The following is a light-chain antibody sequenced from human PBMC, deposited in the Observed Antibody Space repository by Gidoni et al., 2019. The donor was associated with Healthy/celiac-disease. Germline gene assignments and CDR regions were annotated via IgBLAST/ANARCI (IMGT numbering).Light chain of an antibody. CDR2: GAS. CDR1: QSVSSSY. Sequence: IVLTQSPGTLSLSPGERATLSCRASQSVSSSYLAWYQQKPGQAPRLLIYGASSRATGIPGRFSGSGSGTDFTLTISRLEPEDFAVYYCQQYGSSRLTFGGXTKVEIK. V-gene: IGKV3-20*01. CDR3: QQYGSSRLT. J-gene: IGKJ4*01.